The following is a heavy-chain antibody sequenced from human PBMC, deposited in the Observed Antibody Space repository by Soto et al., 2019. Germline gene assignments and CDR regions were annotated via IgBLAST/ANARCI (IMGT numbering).Heavy chain of an antibody. Sequence: PSETLSLTCTVSGGSISSYYWSWIRQPPGKGLEWIGYIYYSGSTNYNPSLKSRVTISVDTSKNQFSLKLSSVTAADTAVYYCARHTRPIAVAYYFDYWGQGTLVTVSS. CDR1: GGSISSYY. CDR2: IYYSGST. D-gene: IGHD6-19*01. V-gene: IGHV4-59*08. CDR3: ARHTRPIAVAYYFDY. J-gene: IGHJ4*02.